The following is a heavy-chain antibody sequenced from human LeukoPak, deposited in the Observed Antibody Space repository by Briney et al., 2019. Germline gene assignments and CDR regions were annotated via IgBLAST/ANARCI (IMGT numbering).Heavy chain of an antibody. J-gene: IGHJ3*02. CDR2: IYHDETT. Sequence: SGTLSLTCIVSGGSIRSGTWWNWVRQPPGKGLERIGEIYHDETTNYSPSLKCRVTMSVDKSKNHFSLRLSAVTAADTAVYYCARADTSGTSSSDAFDIWGQGTMVTVSS. D-gene: IGHD3-10*01. V-gene: IGHV4-4*02. CDR3: ARADTSGTSSSDAFDI. CDR1: GGSIRSGTW.